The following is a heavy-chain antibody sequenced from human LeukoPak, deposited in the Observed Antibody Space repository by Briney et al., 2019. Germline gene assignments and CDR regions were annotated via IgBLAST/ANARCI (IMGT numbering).Heavy chain of an antibody. Sequence: GGSLRLSCAASGFTFSSYSMNWVRQAPGKGLEWVSSISSSSSYIYYADSVKGRFTISRDNAKNSLYLQMNSLRAEDTAVYYCARDSGGRYYYDSSGYELGYWGQGTLVTVSS. V-gene: IGHV3-21*01. D-gene: IGHD3-22*01. CDR1: GFTFSSYS. CDR2: ISSSSSYI. J-gene: IGHJ4*02. CDR3: ARDSGGRYYYDSSGYELGY.